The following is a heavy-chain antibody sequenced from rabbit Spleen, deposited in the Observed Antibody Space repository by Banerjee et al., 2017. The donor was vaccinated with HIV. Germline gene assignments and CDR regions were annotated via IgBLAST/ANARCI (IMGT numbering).Heavy chain of an antibody. CDR3: ARDVDTIYFRFSL. CDR2: IYAGSSGST. V-gene: IGHV1S40*01. Sequence: QSLEESGGGLVQPEGSLTLTCTASGFSFSSSYYMCWVRQAPGKGLEWIACIYAGSSGSTYYATWAKGRFTGSKTSSTTVTLQVTSLTAADTATYFCARDVDTIYFRFSLWGPGTLVTVS. CDR1: GFSFSSSYY. D-gene: IGHD1-1*01. J-gene: IGHJ6*01.